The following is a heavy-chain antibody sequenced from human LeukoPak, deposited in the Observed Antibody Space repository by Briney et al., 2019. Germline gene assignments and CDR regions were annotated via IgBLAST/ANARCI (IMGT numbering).Heavy chain of an antibody. CDR1: GFTFSSYA. D-gene: IGHD2-21*02. CDR2: ITNNGGNT. CDR3: GRVEICGDDCLNAVDI. Sequence: PGGSLRLSCAASGFTFSSYAMHWVRQAPGKGLEYVSAITNNGGNTYYATSVKGRFTISRDNSKNTLYLQMGSLRADDTAVYYWGRVEICGDDCLNAVDIWAKETMVTVS. J-gene: IGHJ3*02. V-gene: IGHV3-64*01.